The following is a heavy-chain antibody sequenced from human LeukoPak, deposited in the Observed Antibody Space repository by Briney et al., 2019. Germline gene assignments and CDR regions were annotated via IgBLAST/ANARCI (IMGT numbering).Heavy chain of an antibody. CDR2: INPNSGGT. V-gene: IGHV1-2*02. CDR1: GYTFTGYY. J-gene: IGHJ6*02. Sequence: ASVTVSCKASGYTFTGYYMHWVRQAPGQGLEWMGWINPNSGGTNYTQKFQGRVTMTRDTTISTAYMELCRLRSDSTAVYYCARESSYYGSERTNYGMDVWGQGTTVTVSS. CDR3: ARESSYYGSERTNYGMDV. D-gene: IGHD3-10*01.